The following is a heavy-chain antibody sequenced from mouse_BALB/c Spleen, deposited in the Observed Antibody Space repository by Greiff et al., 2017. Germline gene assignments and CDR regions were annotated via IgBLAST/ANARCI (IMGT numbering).Heavy chain of an antibody. Sequence: VQLKQSGPELVKPGASVKISCKASGYSFTGYYMHWVKQSHVKSLEWIGRINPYNGATSYNQKFKSKATLTVDKSSSTAYMQLSSLTSEDSAVYYCARTGWDVGYFDYWGQGTTLTVSS. CDR1: GYSFTGYY. CDR2: INPYNGAT. CDR3: ARTGWDVGYFDY. D-gene: IGHD4-1*01. J-gene: IGHJ2*01. V-gene: IGHV1-42*01.